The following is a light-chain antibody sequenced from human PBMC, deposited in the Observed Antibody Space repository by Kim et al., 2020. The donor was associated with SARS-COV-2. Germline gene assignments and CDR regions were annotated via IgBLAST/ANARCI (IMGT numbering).Light chain of an antibody. CDR3: CSYAGTYSLI. CDR1: TSDVGGSNY. J-gene: IGLJ2*01. CDR2: DVN. Sequence: QSALTQPRSVSGSPGQSVTISCIGSTSDVGGSNYVSWYQHHPGKAPKLMIYDVNKRPSGVPDRFSGSKSGNTASLTISGLQAEDEADYFCCSYAGTYSLIVGGGTKLTVL. V-gene: IGLV2-11*01.